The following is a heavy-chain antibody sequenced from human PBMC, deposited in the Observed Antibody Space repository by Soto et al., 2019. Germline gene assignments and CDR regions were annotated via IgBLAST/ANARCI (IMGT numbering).Heavy chain of an antibody. Sequence: QMQLVESGGGVVQPGRSLRLSYVASGFPFREFGMHWVRQAPGKGLEWVALISYDGSDYADSVKGRFTISRDDSRDILFLHMDNLRPDDTGVYYCARRWNYYLDFWGQGTLVAVSS. CDR3: ARRWNYYLDF. CDR2: ISYDGSD. D-gene: IGHD1-1*01. CDR1: GFPFREFG. J-gene: IGHJ4*02. V-gene: IGHV3-33*05.